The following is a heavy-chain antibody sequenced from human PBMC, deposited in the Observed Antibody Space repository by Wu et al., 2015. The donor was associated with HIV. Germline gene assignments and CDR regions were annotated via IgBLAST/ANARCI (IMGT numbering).Heavy chain of an antibody. V-gene: IGHV1-8*01. CDR3: ARAASFFYDKHGYYRNWYFDV. CDR1: GYTFSAYD. Sequence: QVQLVQSETEMKKPGASLKVSCKASGYTFSAYDINWVRQAPGQGLEWVGWMNPNSGNTGYPQKFQGRVTMTRDTSISTAYMELSSLKSEDTAVYYCARAASFFYDKHGYYRNWYFDVWGRGTLGRCLL. CDR2: MNPNSGNT. D-gene: IGHD3-22*01. J-gene: IGHJ2*01.